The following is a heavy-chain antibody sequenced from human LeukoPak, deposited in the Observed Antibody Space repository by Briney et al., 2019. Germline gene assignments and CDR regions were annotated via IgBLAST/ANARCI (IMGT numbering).Heavy chain of an antibody. CDR3: ARGYGDFRYYYYYYMDV. CDR1: GYSFTSYW. V-gene: IGHV5-51*01. CDR2: IYPGDSDT. Sequence: GESLKTSCKGSGYSFTSYWIGWVRQMPGKGLEWMGIIYPGDSDTRYSPSFQGQVTISADKSISTAYLQWSSLKASDTAMYYCARGYGDFRYYYYYYMDVWGKGTTVTVSS. J-gene: IGHJ6*03. D-gene: IGHD4-17*01.